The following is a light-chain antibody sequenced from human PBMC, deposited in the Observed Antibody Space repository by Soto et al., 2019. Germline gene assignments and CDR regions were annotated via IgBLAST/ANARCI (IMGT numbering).Light chain of an antibody. CDR3: CSYAGSSTFEV. CDR1: SSDVGSYNL. Sequence: QSVLTQPAHGSRSPWQAIHISFTGTSSDVGSYNLVSWYQQHPGKAPKLMIYEVSKRPSGVSNRFSGSKSGNTASLTISGLQAEDEADYYCCSYAGSSTFEVFGTGTKVTVL. CDR2: EVS. V-gene: IGLV2-23*02. J-gene: IGLJ1*01.